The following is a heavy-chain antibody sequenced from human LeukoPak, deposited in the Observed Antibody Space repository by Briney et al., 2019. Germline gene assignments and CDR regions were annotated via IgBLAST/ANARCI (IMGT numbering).Heavy chain of an antibody. CDR3: ARALYDSSGYYSSYFDY. Sequence: PWETLSLTCTVSGGSISSYYWSWIRQPPGKGLEWIGYIYYSGSTNYNPSLKSRVTISVDTSKNQFSLKLSSVTAADTAVYYCARALYDSSGYYSSYFDYWGQGTLVTVSS. CDR1: GGSISSYY. J-gene: IGHJ4*02. CDR2: IYYSGST. D-gene: IGHD3-22*01. V-gene: IGHV4-59*01.